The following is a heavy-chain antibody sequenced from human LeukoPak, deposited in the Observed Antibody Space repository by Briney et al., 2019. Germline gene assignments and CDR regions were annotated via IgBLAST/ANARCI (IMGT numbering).Heavy chain of an antibody. CDR2: IKQDGSEK. CDR1: GFTFSSYL. D-gene: IGHD3-10*01. CDR3: TRESSYAFDI. V-gene: IGHV3-7*01. Sequence: GGSLRLSCAASGFTFSSYLMSWVRQAPGKGLEWVANIKQDGSEKYYVDSVKGRFTISRDNAKNSLYLQMNSLRDEDTAVYYCTRESSYAFDIWGQGTMVTVSS. J-gene: IGHJ3*02.